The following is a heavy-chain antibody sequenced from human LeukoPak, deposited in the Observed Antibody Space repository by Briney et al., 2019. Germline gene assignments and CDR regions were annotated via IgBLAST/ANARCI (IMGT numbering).Heavy chain of an antibody. CDR1: GGTFSSYA. CDR3: ARHYDYGDPYYFDY. Sequence: SVKVSCKASGGTFSSYAISWVRQAPGQGLEWMGGIIPIFGTANYAQKFQGRVTITADKSTSTAYMELSSLRSEDTAVYYCARHYDYGDPYYFDYWGQGTLVTVSS. D-gene: IGHD4-17*01. V-gene: IGHV1-69*06. J-gene: IGHJ4*02. CDR2: IIPIFGTA.